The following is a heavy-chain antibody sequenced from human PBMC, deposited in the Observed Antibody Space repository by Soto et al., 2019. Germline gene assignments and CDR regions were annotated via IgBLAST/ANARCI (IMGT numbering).Heavy chain of an antibody. CDR3: ATLGSEYCSGGSCYSGNWFDP. D-gene: IGHD2-15*01. CDR1: GASISSYY. Sequence: PSETLSLTCTVSGASISSYYWSWIRQPPGKGLEWIGYIYYSGSTNYNPSLKSRVTISVDTSKNQFSLKLSSVTVAVTVVYYCATLGSEYCSGGSCYSGNWFDPWGQGTLVTVSS. J-gene: IGHJ5*02. V-gene: IGHV4-59*01. CDR2: IYYSGST.